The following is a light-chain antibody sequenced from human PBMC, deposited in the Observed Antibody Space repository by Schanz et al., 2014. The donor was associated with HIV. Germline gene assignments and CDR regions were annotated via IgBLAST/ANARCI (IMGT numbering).Light chain of an antibody. V-gene: IGKV3-20*01. J-gene: IGKJ3*01. CDR1: QTVSNN. CDR3: QQYGSS. Sequence: EIVMTQSPGTLSVSPGERATLSCRASQTVSNNLAWYQQKPGQAPRLLIYGASSRATGIPDRFSGSGSGTDFTLTISRLEPEDFAVYYCQQYGSSFGPGTKVEIK. CDR2: GAS.